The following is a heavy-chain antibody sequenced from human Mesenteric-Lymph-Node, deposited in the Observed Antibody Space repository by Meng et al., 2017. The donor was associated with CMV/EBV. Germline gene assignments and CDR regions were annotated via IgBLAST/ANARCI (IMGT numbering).Heavy chain of an antibody. CDR2: ISSSSSYI. V-gene: IGHV3-21*04. Sequence: GESLKISCAASRFTFSKYSMNWVRQAPGKGLEWVSSISSSSSYIYYADSVKGRFTISRDNSKNTLYLQMNSLRAEDTAVYFCARRGQVWGQGTLVTVSS. CDR3: ARRGQV. CDR1: RFTFSKYS. J-gene: IGHJ4*02.